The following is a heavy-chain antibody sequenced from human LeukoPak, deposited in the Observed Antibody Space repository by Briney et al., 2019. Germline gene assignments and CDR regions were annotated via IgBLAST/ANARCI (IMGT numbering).Heavy chain of an antibody. CDR2: IYYSGST. Sequence: SETLSLTCTVSGGSISSSSYYWGWIRQPPGKGLEWIGSIYYSGSTYYNPSLKSRVTISVDTSKNQFSLKLSSVTAADTAVYYCARGYYDILTGYYSPFFDYWGQGTLVTVSS. CDR1: GGSISSSSYY. V-gene: IGHV4-39*07. J-gene: IGHJ4*02. CDR3: ARGYYDILTGYYSPFFDY. D-gene: IGHD3-9*01.